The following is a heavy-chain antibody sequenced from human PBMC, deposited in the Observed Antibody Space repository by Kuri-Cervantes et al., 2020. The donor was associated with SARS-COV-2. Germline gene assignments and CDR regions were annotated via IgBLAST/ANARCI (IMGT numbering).Heavy chain of an antibody. J-gene: IGHJ4*02. D-gene: IGHD3-10*01. CDR2: IYWDDDK. CDR1: GFSLSTSGVG. Sequence: SGPTLVQPTQTLTLTCTFSGFSLSTSGVGVGWIRQPPGKALEWLALIYWDDDKRYSPSLKSRLTITKDTSKNQVVLTMTNMDPVDTATYYCAHAPREVLWFRELTYYFDYWGQGTLVTVSS. V-gene: IGHV2-5*02. CDR3: AHAPREVLWFRELTYYFDY.